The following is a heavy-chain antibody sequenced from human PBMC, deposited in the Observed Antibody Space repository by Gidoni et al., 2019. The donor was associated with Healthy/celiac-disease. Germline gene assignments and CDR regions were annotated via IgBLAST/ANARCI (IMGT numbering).Heavy chain of an antibody. CDR2: ISGSGGST. CDR3: CVGDDSSGLDAFDI. Sequence: EVQRWESGGGFVQPGRALRLSCASSGFTVRSYAMSWVRQAPGRGLEWVSAISGSGGSTYYADSVKGRFTISRDNSKNTLYLQMNSLRAEDTAVYYCCVGDDSSGLDAFDIWGQGTMVTVSS. V-gene: IGHV3-23*01. CDR1: GFTVRSYA. D-gene: IGHD3-22*01. J-gene: IGHJ3*02.